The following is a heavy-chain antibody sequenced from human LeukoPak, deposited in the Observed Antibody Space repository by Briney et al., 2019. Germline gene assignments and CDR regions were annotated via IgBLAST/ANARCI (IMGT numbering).Heavy chain of an antibody. CDR2: IRYDGSAK. Sequence: PGGSLRLSCAVSGFTFSNSGMHWVRQAPGKGLEWVAFIRYDGSAKFYTDSVKGRFTISRDNSKNTLYLQMNSLRAEDTAVYYCAKDLEGGYYDSSGYFDYWGPGTLVTVSS. D-gene: IGHD3-22*01. CDR3: AKDLEGGYYDSSGYFDY. J-gene: IGHJ4*02. V-gene: IGHV3-30*02. CDR1: GFTFSNSG.